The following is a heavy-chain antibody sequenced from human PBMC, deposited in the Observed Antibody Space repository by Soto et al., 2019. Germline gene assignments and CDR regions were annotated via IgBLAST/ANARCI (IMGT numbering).Heavy chain of an antibody. Sequence: PGGSLRLSCAASGFTLSGYARDWFRRAPGKGLEYVSGISSNGVGTYYANSVQGRFTISRDNSKNTVYLQMGSLRPEDMAVYYCARRARPDFYYMDVWGKGTTVTVSS. CDR1: GFTLSGYA. CDR3: ARRARPDFYYMDV. V-gene: IGHV3-64*01. D-gene: IGHD6-6*01. CDR2: ISSNGVGT. J-gene: IGHJ6*03.